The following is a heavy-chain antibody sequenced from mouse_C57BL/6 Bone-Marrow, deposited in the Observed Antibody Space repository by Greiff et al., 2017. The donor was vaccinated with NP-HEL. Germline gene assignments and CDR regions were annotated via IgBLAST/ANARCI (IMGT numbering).Heavy chain of an antibody. Sequence: VQLQQSGAELVRPGASVKLSCKASGYTFTDYYINWVKQRPGQGLEWIARIYPGSGNTYYNEKFKGKATLTAEKSSSTAYMQLSSLTSEDSAVYFCARDGYYDWGQGTTLTVSS. V-gene: IGHV1-76*01. CDR2: IYPGSGNT. CDR1: GYTFTDYY. J-gene: IGHJ2*01. CDR3: ARDGYYD. D-gene: IGHD2-3*01.